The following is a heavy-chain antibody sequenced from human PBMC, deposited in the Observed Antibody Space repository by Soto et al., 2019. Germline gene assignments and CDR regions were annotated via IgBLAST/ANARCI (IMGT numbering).Heavy chain of an antibody. CDR1: GGIFSTYA. CDR3: ARVQYSWTYLHALDI. Sequence: QVQLVQSGAEVKKPGSSVRVSCRASGGIFSTYAINWVRQAPGQGLEWMGGIIPLFGTANYAQKLQGRVTISADESAHISYMELSSLRSEDTAVYYCARVQYSWTYLHALDICGQGTRVTVSS. CDR2: IIPLFGTA. V-gene: IGHV1-69*01. J-gene: IGHJ3*02. D-gene: IGHD1-26*01.